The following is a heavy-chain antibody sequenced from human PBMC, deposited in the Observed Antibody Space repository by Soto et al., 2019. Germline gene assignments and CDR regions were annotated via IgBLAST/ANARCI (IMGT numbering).Heavy chain of an antibody. J-gene: IGHJ4*02. Sequence: QVQLVESGGGVVQPGRSLRLSCAASGFTFSSYGRHWVRQAPGKGLEWVAVIWYDGSNKYYADSVKGRFTISRDNSKNTLYLQMNSLRAEDTAVYYCARSYFDATNYYFDYWGQGTLVTVSS. D-gene: IGHD3-9*01. CDR1: GFTFSSYG. CDR3: ARSYFDATNYYFDY. CDR2: IWYDGSNK. V-gene: IGHV3-33*01.